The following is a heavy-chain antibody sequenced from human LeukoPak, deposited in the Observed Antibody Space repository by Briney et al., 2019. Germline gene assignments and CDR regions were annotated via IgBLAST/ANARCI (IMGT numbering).Heavy chain of an antibody. V-gene: IGHV4-59*01. CDR2: IYYSGST. D-gene: IGHD3-22*01. CDR3: ARVVEDSSGYYISYGMDV. CDR1: GGSISSYY. Sequence: SETLSLTCTVSGGSISSYYWSWIRQPPGKGLEWIGYIYYSGSTNYNPSLKSRVTISVDTSKNQFSLKLSSVTAAETAVYYCARVVEDSSGYYISYGMDVWGQGTTVTVSS. J-gene: IGHJ6*02.